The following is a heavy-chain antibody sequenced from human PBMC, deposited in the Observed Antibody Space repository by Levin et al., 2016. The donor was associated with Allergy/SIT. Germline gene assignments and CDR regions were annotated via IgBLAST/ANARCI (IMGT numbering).Heavy chain of an antibody. D-gene: IGHD1-26*01. V-gene: IGHV2-5*02. CDR2: IYWDDDK. J-gene: IGHJ4*02. CDR3: AHRRGGSYWEY. Sequence: WIRQPPGKALEWLALIYWDDDKRYSPSLKSRLTVTKDTSKNQVVLTMTNMDPVDTATYYCAHRRGGSYWEYWGQGTLVTVSS.